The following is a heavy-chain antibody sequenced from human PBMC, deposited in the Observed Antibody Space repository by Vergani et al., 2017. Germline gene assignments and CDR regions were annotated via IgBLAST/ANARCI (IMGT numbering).Heavy chain of an antibody. V-gene: IGHV1-69*11. CDR3: ACPIGIVVVNDAFDI. CDR2: IIPILGTA. D-gene: IGHD3-22*01. Sequence: QVQLVQSGAEVKKPGSSVKVSCKASGGTFSSYAISWVRQAPGQGLEWMGRIIPILGTANYAQKFQGRVTITADESTSTAYMELSSLRSEETDVYYCACPIGIVVVNDAFDIWGQGTMVTVSS. CDR1: GGTFSSYA. J-gene: IGHJ3*02.